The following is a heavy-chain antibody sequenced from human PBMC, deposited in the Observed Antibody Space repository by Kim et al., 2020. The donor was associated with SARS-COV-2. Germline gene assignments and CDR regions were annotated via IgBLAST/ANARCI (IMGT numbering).Heavy chain of an antibody. J-gene: IGHJ3*02. CDR3: ARDPGGPAFDI. D-gene: IGHD3-16*01. Sequence: NPSLKSRVTMSGDTSKNQFTLKLGSVTAADTAVYYCARDPGGPAFDIWGQGTMVTVSS. V-gene: IGHV4-4*07.